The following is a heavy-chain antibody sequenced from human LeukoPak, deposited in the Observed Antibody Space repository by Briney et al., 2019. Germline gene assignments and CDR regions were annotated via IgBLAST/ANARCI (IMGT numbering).Heavy chain of an antibody. Sequence: GGSLRLSCAASGFTLSSYGMHWVRQAPGKGLEWVAVISYDGSNKYYADSVKGRFTISRDNSKNTLYLQMNSLRAEDTAVYYCAKDSVVNYFDYWGQGALVTVSS. V-gene: IGHV3-30*18. CDR2: ISYDGSNK. CDR3: AKDSVVNYFDY. CDR1: GFTLSSYG. J-gene: IGHJ4*02. D-gene: IGHD2-21*01.